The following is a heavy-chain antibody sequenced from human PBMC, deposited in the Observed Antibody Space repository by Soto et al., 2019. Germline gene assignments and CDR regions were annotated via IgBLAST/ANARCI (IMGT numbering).Heavy chain of an antibody. CDR1: GFTFSSYA. CDR2: ISSTSSYT. V-gene: IGHV3-21*01. CDR3: ARDLALAGNY. D-gene: IGHD6-19*01. J-gene: IGHJ4*02. Sequence: GSLRLSCAASGFTFSSYAMNWVRQTQEKGLEWVSSISSTSSYTHYSDSVKGRFAISRDNANNSLFLQMNSLRAEDTATYYCARDLALAGNYWGQGVLVTVSS.